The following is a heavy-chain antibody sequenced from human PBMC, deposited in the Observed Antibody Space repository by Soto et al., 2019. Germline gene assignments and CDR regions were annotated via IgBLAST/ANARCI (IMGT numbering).Heavy chain of an antibody. Sequence: LSLTCTVSGGSVSNISDYWSWVRQPPGKGLEWIGYIYYSGSADYNPSLGSRVTTSLDTSKNQFSLKLSSVTTADTAVYYCARGVGFGYYYYHMDLWGQGTTVTVSS. D-gene: IGHD3-10*01. V-gene: IGHV4-61*01. CDR2: IYYSGSA. CDR3: ARGVGFGYYYYHMDL. J-gene: IGHJ6*02. CDR1: GGSVSNISDY.